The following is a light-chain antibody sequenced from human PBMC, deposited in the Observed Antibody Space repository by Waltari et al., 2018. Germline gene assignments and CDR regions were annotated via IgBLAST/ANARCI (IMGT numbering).Light chain of an antibody. Sequence: EILLTQSPGTLSLSPGERATLSCRTSQTVDNTYLAWYQQKLGQAPRLLISGISIRATGIPDRFRGSGSGTDFTLTISRLEHEEFAGYFCQQDTHSPWTFGQGTRVEVK. CDR3: QQDTHSPWT. J-gene: IGKJ1*01. V-gene: IGKV3-20*01. CDR1: QTVDNTY. CDR2: GIS.